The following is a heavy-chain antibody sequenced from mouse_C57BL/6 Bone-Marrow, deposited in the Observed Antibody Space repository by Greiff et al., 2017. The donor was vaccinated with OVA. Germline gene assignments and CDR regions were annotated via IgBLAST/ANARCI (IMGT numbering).Heavy chain of an antibody. CDR3: ASRITTVLDY. V-gene: IGHV1-69*01. J-gene: IGHJ2*01. CDR1: GYTFTSYW. D-gene: IGHD1-1*01. Sequence: QVQLQQPGAELVMPGASVKLSCKASGYTFTSYWMHWVKQRPGQGLEWIGEIDPSDSYTNYNQKFKGKSTLTEDKSSSTAYMQLSSLTSEDSAVYYCASRITTVLDYWGQGTTLTVSS. CDR2: IDPSDSYT.